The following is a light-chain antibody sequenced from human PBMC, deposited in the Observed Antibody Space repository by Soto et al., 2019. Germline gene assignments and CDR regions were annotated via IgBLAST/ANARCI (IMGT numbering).Light chain of an antibody. J-gene: IGLJ3*02. Sequence: SYELTQPPSVSVAPGQTARITCGGNNIGSKSVHWYQQKPGQAPVLVVYDNNDRPSGIPERFSGSNSGNTATLTISRVEAGDEADYYCQVWDSSNDHWVFGGGTKLTVL. CDR2: DNN. CDR1: NIGSKS. V-gene: IGLV3-21*02. CDR3: QVWDSSNDHWV.